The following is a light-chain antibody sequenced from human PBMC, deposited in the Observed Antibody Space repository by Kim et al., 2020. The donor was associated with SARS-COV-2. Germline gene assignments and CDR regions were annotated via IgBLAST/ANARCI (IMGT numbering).Light chain of an antibody. Sequence: AIQLTQSPSSLSASVGDRVTITCRASQDISSALAWYQQKPGKAPKVLIYDASSLESGVPSRFSGSGSGTDFTLTISSLQPEDFATYYWQQYNNFITFGQGTRLEIK. V-gene: IGKV1D-13*01. CDR3: QQYNNFIT. CDR1: QDISSA. J-gene: IGKJ5*01. CDR2: DAS.